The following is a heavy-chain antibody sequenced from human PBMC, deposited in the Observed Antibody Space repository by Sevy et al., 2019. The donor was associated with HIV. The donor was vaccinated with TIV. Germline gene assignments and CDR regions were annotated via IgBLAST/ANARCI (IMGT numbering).Heavy chain of an antibody. V-gene: IGHV3-33*01. CDR2: IWSDGAYQ. J-gene: IGHJ4*02. CDR1: GFTFSNYA. Sequence: GGSLRLSCAATGFTFSNYAMHWVRQAPGKGMEWVAIIWSDGAYQYHGDSVKGRFTISRDNSKNILYLQMNNVRVEDSAVDYCARVGYYYDKAAYCGLDSWGQGTLVTVSS. D-gene: IGHD3-22*01. CDR3: ARVGYYYDKAAYCGLDS.